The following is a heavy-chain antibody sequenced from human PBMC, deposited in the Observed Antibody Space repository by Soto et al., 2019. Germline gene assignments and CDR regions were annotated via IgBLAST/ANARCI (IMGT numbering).Heavy chain of an antibody. J-gene: IGHJ6*02. CDR3: ARGGDYYYDSSGPNGMDV. D-gene: IGHD3-22*01. CDR2: IYYSGST. Sequence: PSETLSLTCTVSGGSISSGDYYWSWIRQPPGKGLEWIGYIYYSGSTYYNPSLKRRVTISVDASKNQFSLKLSSVTAADTAVYYCARGGDYYYDSSGPNGMDVWGQGTTVTVSS. CDR1: GGSISSGDYY. V-gene: IGHV4-30-4*01.